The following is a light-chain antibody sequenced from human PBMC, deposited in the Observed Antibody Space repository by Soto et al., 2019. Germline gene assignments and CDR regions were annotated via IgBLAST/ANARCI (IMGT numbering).Light chain of an antibody. CDR2: AAS. J-gene: IGKJ1*01. CDR1: QNIFTY. CDR3: QQGYSTPLT. Sequence: DIQMTQSPSSLSASLGDSVTITCRASQNIFTYLNWYQQKPGKAPKLLIYAASRLQGAVPSTFSGSGSGTECTLTISSLQREDVATYFCQQGYSTPLTFGQGTKVEIK. V-gene: IGKV1-39*01.